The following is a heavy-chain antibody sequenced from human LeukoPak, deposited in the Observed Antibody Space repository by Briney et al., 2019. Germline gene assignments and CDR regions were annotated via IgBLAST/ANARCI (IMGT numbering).Heavy chain of an antibody. CDR3: ARDMGGSRAFDY. V-gene: IGHV3-30-3*01. Sequence: GRSLRLSCAASGFTFSSYAMHWVRQAPGKGLEWVAVISYDGSNKYYADSVKGRFTISRDNSKNTLYLQMNSLRAEDTAVYYCARDMGGSRAFDYWGQGTLVTVSS. D-gene: IGHD3-16*01. CDR2: ISYDGSNK. J-gene: IGHJ4*02. CDR1: GFTFSSYA.